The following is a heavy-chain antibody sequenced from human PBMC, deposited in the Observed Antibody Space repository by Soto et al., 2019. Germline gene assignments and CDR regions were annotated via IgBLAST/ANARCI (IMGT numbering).Heavy chain of an antibody. CDR3: ARDRPPHPRGYDSYYYYGMDV. CDR2: IYYSGST. D-gene: IGHD5-12*01. CDR1: GGSISSGDYY. Sequence: QVQLQESGPGLVKPSQTLSLTCTVSGGSISSGDYYWSWIRQPPGKGLEWIGYIYYSGSTYYNPSLKSRVNISVDTSKNQFSLKLSSVTAADTAVYYCARDRPPHPRGYDSYYYYGMDVWGQGTTVTVSS. J-gene: IGHJ6*02. V-gene: IGHV4-30-4*01.